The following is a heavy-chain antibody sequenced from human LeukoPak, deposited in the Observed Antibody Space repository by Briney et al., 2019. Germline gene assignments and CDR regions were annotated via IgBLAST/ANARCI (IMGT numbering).Heavy chain of an antibody. CDR3: ARDQRYLDWLFPGSYFDY. D-gene: IGHD3-9*01. CDR1: GFTFSSYW. V-gene: IGHV3-7*03. CDR2: IKQDGSEE. J-gene: IGHJ4*02. Sequence: GGSLRLSCAASGFTFSSYWMSWVRQAPGKGLEWVANIKQDGSEEYYVDSVKGRFTISRDNAKNSLYLQMNSLRAEDTAVYYCARDQRYLDWLFPGSYFDYWGQGTLVTVSS.